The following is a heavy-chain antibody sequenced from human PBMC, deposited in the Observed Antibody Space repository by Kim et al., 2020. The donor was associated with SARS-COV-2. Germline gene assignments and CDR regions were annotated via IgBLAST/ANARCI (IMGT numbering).Heavy chain of an antibody. CDR1: GDSVSSNSAA. D-gene: IGHD2-2*01. CDR3: ARGTTSCSSTSCYAGFEY. CDR2: TYYRSKWYN. J-gene: IGHJ4*02. V-gene: IGHV6-1*01. Sequence: SQTLSLTCAISGDSVSSNSAAWNWIRQSPSRGLEWLGRTYYRSKWYNDYAVSVKSRITINPDTSKNQFSLQLNSVTTEDTAVYYCARGTTSCSSTSCYAGFEYWGQGTLVTVSS.